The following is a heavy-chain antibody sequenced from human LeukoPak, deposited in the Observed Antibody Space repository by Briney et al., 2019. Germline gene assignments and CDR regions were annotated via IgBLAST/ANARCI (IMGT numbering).Heavy chain of an antibody. CDR1: GYTFTSYY. Sequence: GASVKVSCKASGYTFTSYYMHWVRQAPGQGLEWMGIINPSGGSTSYAQKFQGRVTMTRDMSTSTVYMELSSLRSEDTAVYYCARDWEGGVQFDYWGQGTLVTVSS. J-gene: IGHJ4*02. CDR2: INPSGGST. V-gene: IGHV1-46*01. CDR3: ARDWEGGVQFDY. D-gene: IGHD2-8*02.